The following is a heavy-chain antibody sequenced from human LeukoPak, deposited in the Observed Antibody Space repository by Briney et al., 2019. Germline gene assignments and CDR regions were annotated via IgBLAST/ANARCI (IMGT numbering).Heavy chain of an antibody. Sequence: GASVKVSCKASGYTFTSYYIHWVRQAPGQGLEWMGGIIPLLRTANYAQKFQGRVTITADASTSTVYMELRSLRSDDTAVYYCARARSTRRGRWFDPWGQGTLVTVSS. D-gene: IGHD2-2*01. CDR1: GYTFTSYY. V-gene: IGHV1-69*13. J-gene: IGHJ5*02. CDR2: IIPLLRTA. CDR3: ARARSTRRGRWFDP.